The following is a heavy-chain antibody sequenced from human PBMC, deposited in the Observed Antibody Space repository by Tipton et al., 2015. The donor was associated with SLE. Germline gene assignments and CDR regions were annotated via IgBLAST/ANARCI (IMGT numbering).Heavy chain of an antibody. CDR1: GGSVGSGSYY. CDR3: ARMGYCVTAPCARDDAFHI. Sequence: TLSLTCTVSGGSVGSGSYYWSWIRQPPGKGLEWIGEIYHSGSTNYNPSLKSRVTISVDKSKNQFSLKLSSVTAADTALYYCARMGYCVTAPCARDDAFHIWGQGTMVTVSS. J-gene: IGHJ3*02. D-gene: IGHD2-15*01. CDR2: IYHSGST. V-gene: IGHV4-61*01.